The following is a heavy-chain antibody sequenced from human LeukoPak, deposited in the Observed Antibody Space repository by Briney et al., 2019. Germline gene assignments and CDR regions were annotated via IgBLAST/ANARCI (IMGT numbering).Heavy chain of an antibody. CDR3: AKWELLAYMDV. J-gene: IGHJ6*02. Sequence: GGSLRLSCAASGFTFSSYGMHWVRQAPGKGLEWVAFIQYHGSNKYYADSVKGRFTISRDNSKNTLYLQMNSLRAEDTAVYYCAKWELLAYMDVWGQGTAVSVSS. D-gene: IGHD1-26*01. CDR1: GFTFSSYG. V-gene: IGHV3-30*02. CDR2: IQYHGSNK.